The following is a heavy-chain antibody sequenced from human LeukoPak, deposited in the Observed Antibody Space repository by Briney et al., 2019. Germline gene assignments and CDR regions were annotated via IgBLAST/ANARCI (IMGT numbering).Heavy chain of an antibody. CDR2: IYTSGST. Sequence: SETLSLTCTVSGGSINSGSYYWSWIRQPAGKGLEWIGRIYTSGSTKYNPSLKSRVTISVDTSKNQFSLKLSSVTAADTAVYYCARERWFDIWGQGTMVTVSS. CDR1: GGSINSGSYY. V-gene: IGHV4-61*02. J-gene: IGHJ3*02. CDR3: ARERWFDI. D-gene: IGHD4-23*01.